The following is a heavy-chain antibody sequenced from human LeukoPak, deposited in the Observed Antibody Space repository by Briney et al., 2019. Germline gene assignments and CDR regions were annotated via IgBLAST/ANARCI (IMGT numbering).Heavy chain of an antibody. J-gene: IGHJ4*02. CDR1: GFTFSSYA. D-gene: IGHD6-19*01. V-gene: IGHV3-23*01. CDR2: ISGSGGST. CDR3: AKTATWIGGWLSY. Sequence: GGSLRLSCAASGFTFSSYAMSWVRQAPGKGLEWVSAISGSGGSTYYADSVKGRFTISTDNSKNTLYLQMNSLRAEDTAVYFCAKTATWIGGWLSYWGQGTLVTVSS.